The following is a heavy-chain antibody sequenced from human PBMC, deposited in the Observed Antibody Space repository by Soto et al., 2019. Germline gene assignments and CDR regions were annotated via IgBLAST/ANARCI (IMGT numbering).Heavy chain of an antibody. D-gene: IGHD3-3*01. CDR3: ARGHPSVRFLGLWSDP. CDR1: GGSFNGYF. J-gene: IGHJ5*02. V-gene: IGHV4-34*01. Sequence: PSEILSLTCAVDGGSFNGYFWTWVRQPPGKGLEWIGEMIHSGSSNYNPSLRGRVTMSVDTSMNQFSLKLTGVTAADTGVYYCARGHPSVRFLGLWSDPWGQGTLVTVSS. CDR2: MIHSGSS.